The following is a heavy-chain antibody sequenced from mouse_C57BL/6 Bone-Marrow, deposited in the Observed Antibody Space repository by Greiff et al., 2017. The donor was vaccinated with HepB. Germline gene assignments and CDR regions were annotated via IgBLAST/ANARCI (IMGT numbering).Heavy chain of an antibody. CDR1: GYSFTSYY. CDR3: ARWLRRNYDAMDY. V-gene: IGHV1-66*01. J-gene: IGHJ4*01. CDR2: IYPGSGNT. Sequence: QVQLQQSGPELVKPGASVKISCKASGYSFTSYYIHWVKQRPGQGLEWIGWIYPGSGNTKYNEKFKGKATLTADTSSSTAYMQLSSLTSEDSAVYYCARWLRRNYDAMDYWGQGTSVTVSS. D-gene: IGHD2-2*01.